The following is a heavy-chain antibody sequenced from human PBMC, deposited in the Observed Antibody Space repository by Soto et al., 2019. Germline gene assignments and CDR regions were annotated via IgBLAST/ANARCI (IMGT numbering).Heavy chain of an antibody. J-gene: IGHJ3*02. V-gene: IGHV5-51*01. D-gene: IGHD3-10*01. CDR3: ASITMVRGVIIKPDAFDI. CDR2: IYPGDSDT. CDR1: GYSFTSYW. Sequence: GESLKISCKGSGYSFTSYWIGWVRQMPGKGLEWMGIIYPGDSDTRYSPSFQGQVTISADKSISTAYLQWSSLKASDTTMYYCASITMVRGVIIKPDAFDIWGQGTMVSVSS.